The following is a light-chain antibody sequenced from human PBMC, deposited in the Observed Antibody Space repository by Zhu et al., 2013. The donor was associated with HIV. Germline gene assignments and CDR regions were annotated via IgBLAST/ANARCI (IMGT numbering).Light chain of an antibody. Sequence: DIQLTQSPSFLSASVGDRVTITCRASQDINRYLAWYQQKPGKPPKLLVYAASTTQSGVPSRFGGRGSGTEFTLTISSLQPDDFATYYCQQYNSYPSWTFGQGTKVEIK. CDR3: QQYNSYPSWT. CDR2: AAS. V-gene: IGKV1-9*01. J-gene: IGKJ1*01. CDR1: QDINRY.